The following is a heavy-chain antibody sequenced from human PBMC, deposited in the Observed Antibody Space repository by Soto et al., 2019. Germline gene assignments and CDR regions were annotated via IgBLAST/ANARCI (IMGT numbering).Heavy chain of an antibody. D-gene: IGHD6-6*01. Sequence: GASVKVSCKASGGTFSSYAISWVRQAPGQGLEWMGGIIPIFGTANYAQKFQGRVTITADKSTSTAYMELSSLRSEDTAVYYCARRRQLGSDYYYYGMDVWGQGTTVTVSS. CDR1: GGTFSSYA. J-gene: IGHJ6*02. CDR3: ARRRQLGSDYYYYGMDV. V-gene: IGHV1-69*06. CDR2: IIPIFGTA.